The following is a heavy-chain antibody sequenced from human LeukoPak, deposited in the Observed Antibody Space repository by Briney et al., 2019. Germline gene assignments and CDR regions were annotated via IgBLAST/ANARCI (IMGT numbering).Heavy chain of an antibody. Sequence: GGSLRLSCAASGFTFDDYVMSWVRQAPGKGLEWVSGINWNGGSRGYADSVKGRFTISRDNAKNSLYLQMNSLRAEDTALYYCARSRHSYDSTGFPHYWGQGTLVTVSS. CDR3: ARSRHSYDSTGFPHY. J-gene: IGHJ4*02. CDR2: INWNGGSR. D-gene: IGHD3-22*01. CDR1: GFTFDDYV. V-gene: IGHV3-20*04.